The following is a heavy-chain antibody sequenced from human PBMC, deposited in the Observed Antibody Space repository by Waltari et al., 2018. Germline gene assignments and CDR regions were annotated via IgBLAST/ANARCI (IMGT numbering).Heavy chain of an antibody. CDR3: ATDYDGNAYVAFDI. J-gene: IGHJ3*02. CDR1: GLTVSSNY. Sequence: EVQLVETGGGLIQPGGSLRLSCAASGLTVSSNYMTWVRQAPGKGLEWVSVIYSTGSGGDTYYADSVKGRFTISRDNSKHTLYLQMNSLRAGDTAMYYCATDYDGNAYVAFDIWGQGTMVTVSS. V-gene: IGHV3-53*02. D-gene: IGHD3-22*01. CDR2: IYSTGSGGDT.